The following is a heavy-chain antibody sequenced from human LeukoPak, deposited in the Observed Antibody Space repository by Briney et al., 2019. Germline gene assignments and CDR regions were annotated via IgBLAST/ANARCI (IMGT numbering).Heavy chain of an antibody. D-gene: IGHD2-15*01. CDR3: ARDTPPLSGYPYYYYGMDV. CDR2: INHSGST. J-gene: IGHJ6*02. Sequence: PSETLSLTCTVSGGSISSYYWSWIRQPPGKGLEWIGEINHSGSTNYNPSLKSRVTISVDTSKNQFSLKLSSVTAADTAVYYCARDTPPLSGYPYYYYGMDVWGQGTTVTVSS. CDR1: GGSISSYY. V-gene: IGHV4-34*01.